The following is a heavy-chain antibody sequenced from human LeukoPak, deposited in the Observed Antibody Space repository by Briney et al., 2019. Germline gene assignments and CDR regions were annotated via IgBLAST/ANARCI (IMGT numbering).Heavy chain of an antibody. CDR1: GGSFSGYY. V-gene: IGHV4-34*01. CDR3: ARGELEYQLLSSRTFDP. D-gene: IGHD2-2*01. CDR2: INHSGST. J-gene: IGHJ5*02. Sequence: SETLSLTCAVYGGSFSGYYWSWIRKPPGKGLEWIGEINHSGSTNYNPSLKSRVTISVDTSKNQFSLKLSSVTAADTAVYYCARGELEYQLLSSRTFDPWGQGTLVTVSS.